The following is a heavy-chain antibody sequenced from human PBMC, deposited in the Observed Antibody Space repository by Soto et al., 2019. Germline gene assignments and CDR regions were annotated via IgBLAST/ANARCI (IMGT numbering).Heavy chain of an antibody. D-gene: IGHD6-6*01. CDR3: AKSREQLVLYYYGMDV. V-gene: IGHV3-23*01. J-gene: IGHJ6*02. CDR1: GFTFSSYA. CDR2: IRGSGGST. Sequence: GGSLRLSCAASGFTFSSYAMSWVRQAPGKGLEWVSAIRGSGGSTYYADAVKGRFTISRDNSKNTLYLQMNSLRAEDTAVYYCAKSREQLVLYYYGMDVWGQGTTVTSP.